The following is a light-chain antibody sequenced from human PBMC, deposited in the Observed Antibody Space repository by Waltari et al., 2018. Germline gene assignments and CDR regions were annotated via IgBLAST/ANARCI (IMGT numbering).Light chain of an antibody. Sequence: SSELTQDPAVSVALGQTVRITCQGDRIRRNYGSWYQQKPGQAPVLVLYGKNNRPSGIPNRFSGSSSGDTASLTITGAQAEDEAAYYCNSRDSSGLVVFGGGTKLTVL. CDR3: NSRDSSGLVV. CDR1: RIRRNY. V-gene: IGLV3-19*01. J-gene: IGLJ2*01. CDR2: GKN.